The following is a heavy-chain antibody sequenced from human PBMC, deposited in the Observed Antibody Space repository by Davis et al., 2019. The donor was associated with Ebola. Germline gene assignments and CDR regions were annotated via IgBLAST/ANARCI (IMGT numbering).Heavy chain of an antibody. D-gene: IGHD2/OR15-2a*01. Sequence: GESLKISCAASGGRNGMHWVRQAPGKGLEWVSLISWDGRSTAYAESVRGRFSISRDNSKNTLYLQMNGLRVEDTAIYYCAKDTSNIWFDIWGQGTNVTVSS. V-gene: IGHV3-43D*03. J-gene: IGHJ3*02. CDR3: AKDTSNIWFDI. CDR1: GGRNG. CDR2: ISWDGRST.